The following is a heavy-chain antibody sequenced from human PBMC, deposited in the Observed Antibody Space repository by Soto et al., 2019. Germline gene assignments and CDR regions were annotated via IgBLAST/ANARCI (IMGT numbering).Heavy chain of an antibody. D-gene: IGHD4-17*01. V-gene: IGHV4-59*08. CDR3: ASTMTTVPY. CDR1: GGSISSYY. Sequence: QVQLQESGPGLVKPSETLSLTCTVSGGSISSYYWSWIRQPPGKGLEWIGYIYYSGSTNYNPSLKXRXTXLVDTSESQFALKLSSVTAADTAVYYCASTMTTVPYWGQGTLVTVSS. J-gene: IGHJ4*02. CDR2: IYYSGST.